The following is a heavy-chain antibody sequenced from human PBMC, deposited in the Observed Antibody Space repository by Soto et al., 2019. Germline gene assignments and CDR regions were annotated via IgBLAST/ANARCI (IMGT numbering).Heavy chain of an antibody. CDR1: GYTFTSYA. CDR2: INAGNGNT. V-gene: IGHV1-3*01. J-gene: IGHJ4*02. CDR3: ATPPHSHYPFYYDY. D-gene: IGHD1-26*01. Sequence: ASVKVSCKASGYTFTSYAMHWVCQAPGQRLEWMGWINAGNGNTKYSQKFQGRVTITRDTSASTAYMELSSLRSEDTAVYYCATPPHSHYPFYYDYWGQGTLVTVSS.